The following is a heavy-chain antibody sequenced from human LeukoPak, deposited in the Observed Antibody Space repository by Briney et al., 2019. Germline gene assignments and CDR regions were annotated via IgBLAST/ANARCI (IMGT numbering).Heavy chain of an antibody. V-gene: IGHV3-20*04. CDR2: LNWNGGST. CDR3: AKSSIFGVAPGYYFDY. J-gene: IGHJ4*02. D-gene: IGHD3-3*01. CDR1: GFTFDDYG. Sequence: LPGGSLRLSCAASGFTFDDYGMSWVRQAPGKGLEWVSGLNWNGGSTGYADSVKGRFTISRDNAKNSLYLQMNSLRAEDMALYYCAKSSIFGVAPGYYFDYWGQGTLVTVSS.